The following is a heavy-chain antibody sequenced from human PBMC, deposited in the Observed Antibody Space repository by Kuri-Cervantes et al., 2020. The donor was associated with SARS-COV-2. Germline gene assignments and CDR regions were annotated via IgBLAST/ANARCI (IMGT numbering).Heavy chain of an antibody. Sequence: SQTLSLTSTVAGGSISSGSYYWSWIRQPAGKGLEWIGRIYTSGSTNYNPSLKSRVTISVDTSKNQFSLKLSSVTAADTAVYYCARDPSMARWWYFDLWGCGTLVTVSS. CDR3: ARDPSMARWWYFDL. V-gene: IGHV4-61*02. D-gene: IGHD2/OR15-2a*01. J-gene: IGHJ2*01. CDR2: IYTSGST. CDR1: GGSISSGSYY.